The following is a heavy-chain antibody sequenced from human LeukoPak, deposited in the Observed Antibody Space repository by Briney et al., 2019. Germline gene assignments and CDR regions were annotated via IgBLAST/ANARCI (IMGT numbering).Heavy chain of an antibody. D-gene: IGHD3-16*02. V-gene: IGHV3-33*01. CDR2: IWYDGSKK. CDR3: ARDGNYRFDY. Sequence: GGSLRLSCAASGFTFSSYGMHWVRQAPGKGLEWVAVIWYDGSKKYYADSVKGRFTISRDSSKKTLSLQMNSLRAEDTAVYYCARDGNYRFDYWGQGTLVTVSS. CDR1: GFTFSSYG. J-gene: IGHJ4*02.